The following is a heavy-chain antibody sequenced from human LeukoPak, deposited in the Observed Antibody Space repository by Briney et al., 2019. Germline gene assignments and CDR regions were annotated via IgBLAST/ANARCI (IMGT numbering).Heavy chain of an antibody. V-gene: IGHV3-30*18. CDR1: GFTFSSYG. J-gene: IGHJ4*02. Sequence: GGSLRLSCAAPGFTFSSYGMHWVRQAPGKGLEWVAVISYDGSNKYYADSVKGRFTISRDNSKNTLYLQMNSLRAEDTAVYYCAKDWTKQAAGTLDYWGQGTLVTVSS. CDR2: ISYDGSNK. CDR3: AKDWTKQAAGTLDY. D-gene: IGHD6-13*01.